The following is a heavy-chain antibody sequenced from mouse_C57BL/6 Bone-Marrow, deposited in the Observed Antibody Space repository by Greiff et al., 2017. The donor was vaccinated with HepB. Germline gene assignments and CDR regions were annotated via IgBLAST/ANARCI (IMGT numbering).Heavy chain of an antibody. J-gene: IGHJ3*01. Sequence: EVQGVESGEGLVKPGGSLKLSCAASGFTFSSYAMSWVRQTPEKRLEWVAYISSGGDYIYYADTVKGRFTISRDNARNTLYLQMSSLKSEDTAMYYWTRAPSYGSGAWFAYWGQGTLVTVSA. D-gene: IGHD1-1*01. V-gene: IGHV5-9-1*02. CDR3: TRAPSYGSGAWFAY. CDR2: ISSGGDYI. CDR1: GFTFSSYA.